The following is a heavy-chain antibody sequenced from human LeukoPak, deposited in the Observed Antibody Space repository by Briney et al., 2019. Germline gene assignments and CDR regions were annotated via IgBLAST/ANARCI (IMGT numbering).Heavy chain of an antibody. CDR3: ARGRPGQEHQLLARYYSYPDV. CDR1: GYTFTSYD. D-gene: IGHD2-2*01. V-gene: IGHV1-8*01. Sequence: ASVKVSCKASGYTFTSYDINWVRQATGQGLEWMGWMNPNSGNTGYAQKFQGRVTMTRNTSISTAYMELSSLRSEDTAVYYWARGRPGQEHQLLARYYSYPDVRGKATTVTASS. J-gene: IGHJ6*03. CDR2: MNPNSGNT.